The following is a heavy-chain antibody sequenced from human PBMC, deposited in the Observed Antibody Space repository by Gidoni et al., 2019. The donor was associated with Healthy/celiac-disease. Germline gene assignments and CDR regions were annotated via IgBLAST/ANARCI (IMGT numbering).Heavy chain of an antibody. CDR2: ISAYNGNT. V-gene: IGHV1-18*01. D-gene: IGHD3-10*01. CDR1: GYTFTIYG. CDR3: ARDYYYGSGSYYKSSIDY. J-gene: IGHJ4*02. Sequence: QVQLVQSGAEVKKPGASVKVSCKASGYTFTIYGISWVRQAPGQGLEWMGWISAYNGNTNYAQKLQGRVTMTTDTSTSTAYMELRSLRSDDTAVYYCARDYYYGSGSYYKSSIDYWGQGTLVTVSS.